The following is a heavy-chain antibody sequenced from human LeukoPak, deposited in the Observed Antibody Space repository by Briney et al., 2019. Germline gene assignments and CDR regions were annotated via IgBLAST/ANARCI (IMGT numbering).Heavy chain of an antibody. V-gene: IGHV4-31*11. CDR2: IYYSGST. CDR1: GGSFSGYY. J-gene: IGHJ6*02. CDR3: ARERLYHYYGMDV. Sequence: PSETLSLTCAVYGGSFSGYYWSWIRQHPGKGLEWIGYIYYSGSTYYNPSLKSRVTISVDTSKNQFSLKLSSVTAADTAVYYCARERLYHYYGMDVWGQGTTVTVSS. D-gene: IGHD6-25*01.